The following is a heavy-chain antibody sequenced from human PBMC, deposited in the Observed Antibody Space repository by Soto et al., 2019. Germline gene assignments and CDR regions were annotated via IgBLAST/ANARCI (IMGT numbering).Heavy chain of an antibody. CDR1: GFTFSSYS. J-gene: IGHJ4*02. V-gene: IGHV3-48*02. Sequence: PGGSLRLSCAASGFTFSSYSMNWVRQAPGKGLEWVSYISSGSSTIYYADSVKGRFTISRDNAKNSLYLQMNSLRDEDTAVYYCAGSTYYHDSSGYRAPDYWGQGTLVTVSS. CDR3: AGSTYYHDSSGYRAPDY. D-gene: IGHD3-22*01. CDR2: ISSGSSTI.